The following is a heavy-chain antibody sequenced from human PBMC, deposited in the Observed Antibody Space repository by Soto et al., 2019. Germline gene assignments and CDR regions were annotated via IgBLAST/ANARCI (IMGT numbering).Heavy chain of an antibody. CDR1: GYTFSGYY. D-gene: IGHD3-3*02. V-gene: IGHV1-2*02. J-gene: IGHJ4*02. CDR3: ARSLLNVILPLGY. CDR2: INTLSGDT. Sequence: ASVKVSCKASGYTFSGYYMHWVRQAPGQGLEWMGWINTLSGDTSFPQKFQGRLAMTRDTSIDTVFMEVSRLTSDDTAIYYCARSLLNVILPLGYWGQGTLVTVSS.